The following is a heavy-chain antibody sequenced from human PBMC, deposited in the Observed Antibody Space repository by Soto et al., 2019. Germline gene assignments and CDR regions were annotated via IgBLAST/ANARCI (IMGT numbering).Heavy chain of an antibody. Sequence: GESLKISCKGSGYTFTNYWIDWVRQMPGKGLEWMGIIYPGDSHTRYSPSFQGQVTTSVDTFMSSAYLQWSSLKASDTDKDYYARQGYHYLWSGYPAPAYGTDVWGQGTTVTVSS. CDR1: GYTFTNYW. CDR3: ARQGYHYLWSGYPAPAYGTDV. CDR2: IYPGDSHT. J-gene: IGHJ6*02. V-gene: IGHV5-51*01. D-gene: IGHD3-3*01.